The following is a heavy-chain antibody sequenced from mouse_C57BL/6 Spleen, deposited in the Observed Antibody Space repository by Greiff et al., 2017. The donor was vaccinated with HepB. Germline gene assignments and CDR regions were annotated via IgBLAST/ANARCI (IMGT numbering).Heavy chain of an antibody. CDR2: IDPSDSYT. D-gene: IGHD2-1*01. CDR1: GYTFTSYW. J-gene: IGHJ2*01. CDR3: ARGGTGNQRDFDY. V-gene: IGHV1-69*01. Sequence: QVQLQQPGAELVMPGASVKLSCKASGYTFTSYWMHWVKQRPGQGLEWIGEIDPSDSYTNYNQKFKGKSTLTVDKSSSTAYMQLSSLTSEDSAVYYCARGGTGNQRDFDYWGQGTTLTVSS.